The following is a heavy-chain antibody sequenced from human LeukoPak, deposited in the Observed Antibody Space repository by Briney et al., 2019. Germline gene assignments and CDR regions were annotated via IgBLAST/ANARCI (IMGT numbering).Heavy chain of an antibody. J-gene: IGHJ4*02. V-gene: IGHV1-2*02. Sequence: GASVKVSCKASGYTFTGYYMHWVRQAPGQGLEWMGWINPNSGGTNYAQKFQGRVTMTRDTSTSTVYMELSSLRSEDTAVYYCARDSSGPWYADYWGQGTLVTVSS. CDR1: GYTFTGYY. CDR3: ARDSSGPWYADY. D-gene: IGHD6-19*01. CDR2: INPNSGGT.